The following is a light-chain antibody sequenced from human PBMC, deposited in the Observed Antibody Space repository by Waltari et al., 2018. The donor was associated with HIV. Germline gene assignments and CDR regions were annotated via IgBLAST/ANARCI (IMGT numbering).Light chain of an antibody. Sequence: IVLTQSPGTLSLSPGEGATLSCRANQSVTSSYLAWYQQKLGQAPRLLTYGASSRATGIPDRVSGSGSGTDFTLTISRLEPEDFAVYYCQQFGTSRPTFGQGTKLEIK. CDR1: QSVTSSY. CDR3: QQFGTSRPT. J-gene: IGKJ2*01. CDR2: GAS. V-gene: IGKV3-20*01.